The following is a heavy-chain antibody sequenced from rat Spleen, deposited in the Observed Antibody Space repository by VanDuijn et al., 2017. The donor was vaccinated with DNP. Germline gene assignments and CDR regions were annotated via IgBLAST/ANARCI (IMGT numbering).Heavy chain of an antibody. J-gene: IGHJ2*01. CDR2: MWYDGDT. Sequence: QVQLKESGPGLVQPSETLSLTCTVSGFSLTSYSVSWVRQPSGKGPEWMGRMWYDGDTAYKSALKSRLSISRDTSKNQVFLKMDSLQTDDTGTYYCIRDGYYGSYYFDSWGQGVMVTVSS. CDR1: GFSLTSYS. CDR3: IRDGYYGSYYFDS. D-gene: IGHD1-3*01. V-gene: IGHV2-63*01.